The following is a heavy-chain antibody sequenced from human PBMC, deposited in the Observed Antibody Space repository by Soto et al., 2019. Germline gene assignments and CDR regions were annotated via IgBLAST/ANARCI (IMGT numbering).Heavy chain of an antibody. J-gene: IGHJ5*02. CDR1: GFTFSSYA. CDR3: AKSGVWFGSNWFDP. Sequence: EVPLLESGGGLVQPGGSLRLSCAASGFTFSSYAMSWVRQAPGKGLEWVSAISGSGGSTYYADSVKGRFTISRDNSKNTLYRQMNSLRAEDTAVYYCAKSGVWFGSNWFDPWGQGTLVTVSS. CDR2: ISGSGGST. D-gene: IGHD3-10*01. V-gene: IGHV3-23*01.